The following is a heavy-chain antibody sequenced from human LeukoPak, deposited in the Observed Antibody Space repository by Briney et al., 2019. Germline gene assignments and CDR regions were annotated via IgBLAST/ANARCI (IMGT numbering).Heavy chain of an antibody. CDR3: ARDNVVVPAAHDY. J-gene: IGHJ4*02. CDR1: GGSISSGSYY. CDR2: IYTSGST. D-gene: IGHD2-2*01. Sequence: SQTLSLTCTVPGGSISSGSYYLSWIRQPAGKGLEWIGRIYTSGSTNYNPSLKSRVTISVDTSKNQFSLKLSSVTAADTAVYYCARDNVVVPAAHDYWGQGTLVTVSS. V-gene: IGHV4-61*02.